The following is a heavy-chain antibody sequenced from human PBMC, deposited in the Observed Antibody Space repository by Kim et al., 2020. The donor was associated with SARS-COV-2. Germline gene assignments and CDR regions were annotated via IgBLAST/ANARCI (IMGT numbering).Heavy chain of an antibody. CDR3: AKDRRGYSYRLSFDY. V-gene: IGHV3-9*01. J-gene: IGHJ4*02. CDR2: ISWNSGSI. Sequence: GGSLRLSCAASGFTFDDYAMHWVRQAPGKGLEWVSGISWNSGSIGYADSVKGRFTISRDNAKNSLYLQMNSLRAEDTALYYCAKDRRGYSYRLSFDYWGQGTLVTVSS. CDR1: GFTFDDYA. D-gene: IGHD5-18*01.